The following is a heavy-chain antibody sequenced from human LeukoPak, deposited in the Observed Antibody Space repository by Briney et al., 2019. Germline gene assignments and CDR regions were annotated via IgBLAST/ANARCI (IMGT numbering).Heavy chain of an antibody. CDR2: ISGSGGST. J-gene: IGHJ4*02. CDR3: AKDLAMVRGVTHDY. CDR1: GFTFSSYA. Sequence: PGGSLRLSCAASGFTFSSYAMSWVRQAPGKGLEWVSAISGSGGSTYYADSVKGRFTISRDNSKNTLYLQMNSLIAEDTAVYYCAKDLAMVRGVTHDYWGQGTLVTVSS. D-gene: IGHD3-10*01. V-gene: IGHV3-23*01.